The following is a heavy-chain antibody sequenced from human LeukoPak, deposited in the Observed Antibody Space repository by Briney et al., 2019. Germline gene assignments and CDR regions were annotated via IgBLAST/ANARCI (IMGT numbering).Heavy chain of an antibody. J-gene: IGHJ4*02. CDR3: ARAMYFDWFITDY. D-gene: IGHD3-9*01. CDR1: GFTFSSYA. V-gene: IGHV3-30-3*01. CDR2: ISYDGSNK. Sequence: GGSLRLSCAASGFTFSSYAMHWVRQAPGKGLEWVAVISYDGSNKYYADSVKGRFTISRDNSKNTLYLQMNSLRAEDTAVYYCARAMYFDWFITDYWGQGTLVTVSS.